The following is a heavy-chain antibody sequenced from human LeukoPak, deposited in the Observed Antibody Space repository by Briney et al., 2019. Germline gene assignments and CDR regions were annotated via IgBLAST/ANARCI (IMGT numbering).Heavy chain of an antibody. Sequence: GGSLRLSCAASGFTVSSNYMSWVRQAPGKGLEWVSVIYSGGSTYYADSVTGRFTISRDNSKNTLYLQMNSLRAEDTAVYYCAILVGAIPFDYWGQGTLVTVSS. D-gene: IGHD1-26*01. V-gene: IGHV3-53*01. CDR2: IYSGGST. J-gene: IGHJ4*02. CDR1: GFTVSSNY. CDR3: AILVGAIPFDY.